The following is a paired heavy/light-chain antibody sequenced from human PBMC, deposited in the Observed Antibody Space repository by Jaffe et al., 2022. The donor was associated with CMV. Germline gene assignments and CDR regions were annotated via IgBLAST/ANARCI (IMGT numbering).Heavy chain of an antibody. Sequence: QVQLVQSGAEVKKPGASVRVSCEASGYTFTDYYIHWVRQAPGEGLQWMGWIDPRSGDKDYAQKFQGRVTVTRDTSLNAAHMELSRLTSDDTAIYFCARSTRSDRTYHFTNGLYRGGFFDYWGQGTLVTVSS. CDR2: IDPRSGDK. CDR3: ARSTRSDRTYHFTNGLYRGGFFDY. CDR1: GYTFTDYY. D-gene: IGHD2-8*01. V-gene: IGHV1-2*02. J-gene: IGHJ4*02.
Light chain of an antibody. CDR2: GAS. J-gene: IGKJ1*01. CDR1: QSVGSSA. CDR3: QQYVRSPWT. Sequence: IVLTQSPGTLSLSPGERATLSCRASQSVGSSALAWYQQKPGQAPRLLIYGASSRATSIPDRFSGSGSGTDFTLTISRLQPEDFAVYYCQQYVRSPWTFGQGTKVEIK. V-gene: IGKV3-20*01.